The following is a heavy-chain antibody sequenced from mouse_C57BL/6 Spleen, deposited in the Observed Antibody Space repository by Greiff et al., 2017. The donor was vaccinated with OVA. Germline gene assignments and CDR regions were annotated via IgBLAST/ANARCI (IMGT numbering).Heavy chain of an antibody. CDR1: GYTFTSYG. CDR3: ATLDSSGYKDAMDY. D-gene: IGHD3-2*02. CDR2: IYPRSGNT. Sequence: VKLMESGAELARPGASVKLSCKASGYTFTSYGISWVKQRTGQGLVWIGEIYPRSGNTYYTEKFKGKATLPADKSSSTAYMELRSLTSEDSAVYFCATLDSSGYKDAMDYWGQGTSVTVSS. J-gene: IGHJ4*01. V-gene: IGHV1-81*01.